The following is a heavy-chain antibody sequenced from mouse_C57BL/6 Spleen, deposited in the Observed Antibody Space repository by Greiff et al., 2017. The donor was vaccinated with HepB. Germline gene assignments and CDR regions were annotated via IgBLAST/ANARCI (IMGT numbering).Heavy chain of an antibody. D-gene: IGHD2-3*01. CDR2: ISDGGSYT. CDR3: ARDGYSFAY. Sequence: EVKLVESGGGLVKPGGSLKLSCAASGFTFSSYAMSWVRQTPEKRLEWVATISDGGSYTYYPDNVKGRFTISRDNAKNNLYLQMSHLKSEDTAMYYCARDGYSFAYWGQGTLVTVSA. CDR1: GFTFSSYA. J-gene: IGHJ3*01. V-gene: IGHV5-4*03.